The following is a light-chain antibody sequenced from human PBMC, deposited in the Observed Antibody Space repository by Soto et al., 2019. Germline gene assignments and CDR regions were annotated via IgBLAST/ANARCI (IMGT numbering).Light chain of an antibody. Sequence: EIVLTQSPDTLSLSPGEGASLSCRASQSVHTFLAWYQQKPGQAPRLLIYGASTRATGIPARFSGSGSGTEFTLTISSLQSEDFAVYYCQQYNNWPQTFGQGTKVDIK. V-gene: IGKV3-15*01. J-gene: IGKJ1*01. CDR2: GAS. CDR1: QSVHTF. CDR3: QQYNNWPQT.